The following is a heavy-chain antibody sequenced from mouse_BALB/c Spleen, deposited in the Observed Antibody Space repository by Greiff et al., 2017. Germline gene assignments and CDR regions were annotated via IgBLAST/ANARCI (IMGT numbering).Heavy chain of an antibody. Sequence: VQLQESGAELARPGASVKMSCKASGYTFTSYTMHWVKQRPGQGLEWIGYINPSSGYTNYNQKFKDKATLTADKSSSTAYMQLSSLTSEDSAVYYCARDSSGYGGAMDYWGQGTSVTVSS. V-gene: IGHV1-4*01. CDR2: INPSSGYT. CDR3: ARDSSGYGGAMDY. CDR1: GYTFTSYT. D-gene: IGHD3-2*01. J-gene: IGHJ4*01.